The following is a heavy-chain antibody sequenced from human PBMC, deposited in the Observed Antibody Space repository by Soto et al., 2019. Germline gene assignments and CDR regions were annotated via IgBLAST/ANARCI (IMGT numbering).Heavy chain of an antibody. CDR2: IDPSDSYT. CDR3: VTTDYGDLGY. V-gene: IGHV5-10-1*01. D-gene: IGHD4-17*01. CDR1: GYSFTSYW. Sequence: GESLKISCKGSGYSFTSYWISWVRQMPGKGLEWMGRIDPSDSYTNYSPSFQGHVTISADKSISTAYLQWSSLKASDTAMYYCVTTDYGDLGYWGQGTLVTVSS. J-gene: IGHJ4*02.